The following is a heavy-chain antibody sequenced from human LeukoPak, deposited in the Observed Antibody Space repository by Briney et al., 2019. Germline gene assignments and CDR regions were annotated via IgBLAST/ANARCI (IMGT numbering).Heavy chain of an antibody. V-gene: IGHV3-23*01. D-gene: IGHD1-26*01. CDR1: GFTFSSYA. CDR2: ISGSGAST. CDR3: AKGASSSSAPLSGSHLFDY. Sequence: GGSLRLSCAASGFTFSSYAMSWVRQAPGKGLEWVSVISGSGASTYYADSVKGRFTISRDNSKNTLYLQMNSLRAEDTAVYCCAKGASSSSAPLSGSHLFDYWGQGTLVTVSS. J-gene: IGHJ4*02.